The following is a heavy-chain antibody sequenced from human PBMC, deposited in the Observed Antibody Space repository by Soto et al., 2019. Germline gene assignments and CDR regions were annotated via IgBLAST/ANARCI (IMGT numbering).Heavy chain of an antibody. Sequence: ASLKGSCKASRDPFIGSYLHWVRQAPGQGLEWMGWIHPNGGDTISAQKFQGRVTLTRDTSINTAYMELTRLTSDDTAVYFCARVILQNLYYYYAMDVWGQGTAVTVSS. CDR1: RDPFIGSY. CDR2: IHPNGGDT. J-gene: IGHJ6*02. D-gene: IGHD3-3*01. CDR3: ARVILQNLYYYYAMDV. V-gene: IGHV1-2*02.